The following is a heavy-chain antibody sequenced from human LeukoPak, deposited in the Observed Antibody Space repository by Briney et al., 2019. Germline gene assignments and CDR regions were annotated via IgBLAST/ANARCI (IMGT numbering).Heavy chain of an antibody. CDR2: IYPGDSDT. Sequence: GKSLKISCKGSGYSFTSYWIGWVRQMPGKGLEWMGIIYPGDSDTRYSPSFQGQVTISADKSISTAYLQWSSLKASDTAMYYCARLNLLWFGELSYFDYWGQGTLVTVSS. D-gene: IGHD3-10*01. CDR1: GYSFTSYW. V-gene: IGHV5-51*01. CDR3: ARLNLLWFGELSYFDY. J-gene: IGHJ4*02.